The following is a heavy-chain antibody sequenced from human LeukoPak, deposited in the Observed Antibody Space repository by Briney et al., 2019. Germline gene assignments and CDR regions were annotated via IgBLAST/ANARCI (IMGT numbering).Heavy chain of an antibody. CDR3: ARSRDYDILTDY. D-gene: IGHD3-9*01. Sequence: GGSLRLSCAASGFTFSSYSMNWVRQAPGKGLEWVSSISSSSSYIYYADSVKGRFTTSRDNAKNSLYLQMNSLRAEDTAVYYCARSRDYDILTDYWGQGTLVTVSS. CDR2: ISSSSSYI. CDR1: GFTFSSYS. V-gene: IGHV3-21*01. J-gene: IGHJ4*02.